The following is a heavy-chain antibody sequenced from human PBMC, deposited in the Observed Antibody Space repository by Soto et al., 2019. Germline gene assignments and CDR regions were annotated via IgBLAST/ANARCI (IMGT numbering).Heavy chain of an antibody. CDR1: GYTFTSFG. CDR3: ATRSPAFDY. CDR2: ITTDKGKT. Sequence: QVQLVQSGPEVKKPGASVKVSCKTSGYTFTSFGISWVRQAPGQGLEWMGWITTDKGKTNYAQKFQGRVPMTTDTSTSTAYMDLRSLRSDDTAVYYCATRSPAFDYWGQGTLVTVSS. V-gene: IGHV1-18*01. J-gene: IGHJ4*02.